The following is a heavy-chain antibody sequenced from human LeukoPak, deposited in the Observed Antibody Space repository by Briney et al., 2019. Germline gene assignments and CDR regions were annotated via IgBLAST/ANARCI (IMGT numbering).Heavy chain of an antibody. CDR2: IIPIFDTP. V-gene: IGHV1-69*06. CDR3: AKGSRLREAGSYRF. Sequence: SVKVSCKASGGIFGSYAINWVRQAPGQGLEWLGRIIPIFDTPNYAQTFQGRVTISADKSTRTVYMELSSLGSEDTALYYCAKGSRLREAGSYRFWGQGTLVTVSS. J-gene: IGHJ4*02. CDR1: GGIFGSYA. D-gene: IGHD3-16*02.